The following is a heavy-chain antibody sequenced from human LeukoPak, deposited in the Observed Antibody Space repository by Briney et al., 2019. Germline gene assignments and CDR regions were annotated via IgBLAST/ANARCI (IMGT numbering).Heavy chain of an antibody. Sequence: SVKVSCKASGGTFSSYAISWVRQAPGQGLEWMRGIIPIFGTANYAQKFQGRVTITADESTSTAYMELSSLRSEDTAVYYCARPLQPVPRGSSGYDLSGMDVWGKGTTVTVSS. D-gene: IGHD5-12*01. J-gene: IGHJ6*04. V-gene: IGHV1-69*01. CDR2: IIPIFGTA. CDR1: GGTFSSYA. CDR3: ARPLQPVPRGSSGYDLSGMDV.